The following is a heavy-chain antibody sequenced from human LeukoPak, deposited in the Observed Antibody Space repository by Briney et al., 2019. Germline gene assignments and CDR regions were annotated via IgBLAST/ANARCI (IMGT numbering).Heavy chain of an antibody. CDR1: GFSISRSS. CDR2: ITASSGTI. Sequence: GGSLRLSCAASGFSISRSSMNWVRQAPGKGLEWVSYITASSGTIYYGDSVKGRFTISRDNAKNSLYLQMNSLRAEDTAVYYCARVCRMFVTSCYSGLDYWGQGTLVTVSS. D-gene: IGHD2-2*01. CDR3: ARVCRMFVTSCYSGLDY. V-gene: IGHV3-48*04. J-gene: IGHJ4*02.